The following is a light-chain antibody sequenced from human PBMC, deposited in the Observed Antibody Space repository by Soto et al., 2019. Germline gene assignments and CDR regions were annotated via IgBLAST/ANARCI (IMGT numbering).Light chain of an antibody. Sequence: SYELTQPPSVSVAPGKTARITCGGNNIGSKSVHWYHQKPGQAPVLVIYYDSDRPSGSPERFSDSNSGNTATLPISRVEAGDEADYYCQVWDGSSVVVFGGGTKVTVL. CDR2: YDS. V-gene: IGLV3-21*04. CDR1: NIGSKS. J-gene: IGLJ2*01. CDR3: QVWDGSSVVV.